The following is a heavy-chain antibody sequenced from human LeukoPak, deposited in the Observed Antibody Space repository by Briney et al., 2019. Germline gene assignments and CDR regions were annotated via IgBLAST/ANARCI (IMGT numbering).Heavy chain of an antibody. CDR3: ANKGSRTYYYDSSGYPPFGY. CDR2: ISYDGSNK. CDR1: GFTFSSYG. Sequence: PGGSLRLPCAASGFTFSSYGMHWVRQAPGKGLEWVAVISYDGSNKYYADSVKGRFTISRDNSKNTLYLQMNSLRAEDTAVYYCANKGSRTYYYDSSGYPPFGYWGQGTLVTVSS. V-gene: IGHV3-30*18. D-gene: IGHD3-22*01. J-gene: IGHJ4*02.